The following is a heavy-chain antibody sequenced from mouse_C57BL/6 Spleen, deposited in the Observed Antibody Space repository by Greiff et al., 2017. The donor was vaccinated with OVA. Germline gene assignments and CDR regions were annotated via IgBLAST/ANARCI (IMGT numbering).Heavy chain of an antibody. J-gene: IGHJ4*01. CDR3: ARGITGTYYAMDY. CDR1: GYTFTSYW. D-gene: IGHD4-1*01. V-gene: IGHV1-69*01. CDR2: IDPSDSYN. Sequence: QVQLQQPGAELVMPGASVKLSCKASGYTFTSYWMHWVKQRPGQGLEWIGGIDPSDSYNNYNQKFKGKSTLTVDKSSSPAYMQLSSLTSEDSAVYYCARGITGTYYAMDYWGQGTSVTVSS.